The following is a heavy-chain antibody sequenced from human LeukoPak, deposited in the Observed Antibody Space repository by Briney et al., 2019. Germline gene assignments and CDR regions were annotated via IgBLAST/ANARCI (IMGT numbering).Heavy chain of an antibody. D-gene: IGHD2-2*02. CDR1: GYTFTSYG. Sequence: ASVKVSCKASGYTFTSYGISWVRQAPGQGLEWMGWISAYNGNTNYAQKLQGRVTMTTDTSTSTAYMELRSLRSGDTAVYYCARDRCSGTSCYSSGVDYWGQGTLVTVSS. CDR3: ARDRCSGTSCYSSGVDY. CDR2: ISAYNGNT. V-gene: IGHV1-18*01. J-gene: IGHJ4*02.